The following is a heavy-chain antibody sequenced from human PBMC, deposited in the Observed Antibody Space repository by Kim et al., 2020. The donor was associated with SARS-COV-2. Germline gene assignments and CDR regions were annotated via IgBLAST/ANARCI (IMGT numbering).Heavy chain of an antibody. CDR1: GYRLSSYD. CDR2: MNPNNGNS. Sequence: ASVKVSCKASGYRLSSYDINWVRQATGQGLEWMAWMNPNNGNSGSAQKFQGRVTLTRNTSISTVYMELSSLRNDDTAVYYCARGEITMEQQLALGYYGMDVWGQGTTVTVSS. D-gene: IGHD6-13*01. V-gene: IGHV1-8*01. J-gene: IGHJ6*02. CDR3: ARGEITMEQQLALGYYGMDV.